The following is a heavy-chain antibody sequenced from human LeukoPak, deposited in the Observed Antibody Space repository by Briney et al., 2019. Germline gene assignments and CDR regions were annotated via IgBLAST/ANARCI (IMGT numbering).Heavy chain of an antibody. J-gene: IGHJ4*02. D-gene: IGHD6-19*01. CDR1: GGSISSYY. CDR2: IYTSGST. Sequence: SETLSLTCTVSGGSISSYYWSWIRQPAGKGLEWIGRIYTSGSTNYNPSLKSRVTMSVDTPKNQFSLKLSSVTAADTAVYYCARAGYSSGWYPLDYWGQGTLVTVSS. CDR3: ARAGYSSGWYPLDY. V-gene: IGHV4-4*07.